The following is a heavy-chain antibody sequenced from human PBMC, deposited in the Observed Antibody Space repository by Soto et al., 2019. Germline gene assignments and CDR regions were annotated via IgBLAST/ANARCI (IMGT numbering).Heavy chain of an antibody. J-gene: IGHJ4*02. D-gene: IGHD3-22*01. CDR1: GYTFTSYD. V-gene: IGHV1-8*01. CDR2: VNPNSGNT. CDR3: ARGYYDTSGYYPIDF. Sequence: GASVKVSCKASGYTFTSYDVMWVRQATGQGLEWMGRVNPNSGNTDSAQKFQGRVTMTWDTSINTAYMELSSLRSEDTAVYYCARGYYDTSGYYPIDFWGQGTLVTVSS.